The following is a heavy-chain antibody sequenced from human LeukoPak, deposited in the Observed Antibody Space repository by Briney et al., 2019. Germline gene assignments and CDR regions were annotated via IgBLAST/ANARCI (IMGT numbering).Heavy chain of an antibody. J-gene: IGHJ6*03. Sequence: SETLSLTCAVYGGSFSGYYWSWIRQPPGKGLEWIGEINHSGSTNYNPSLKSRVTISVDTSKNQFSLKLSSVTAADTAVYYCARGRYCSSTSCWNYYYYYMDVWGKGTTVTVSS. CDR1: GGSFSGYY. CDR2: INHSGST. V-gene: IGHV4-34*01. CDR3: ARGRYCSSTSCWNYYYYYMDV. D-gene: IGHD2-2*01.